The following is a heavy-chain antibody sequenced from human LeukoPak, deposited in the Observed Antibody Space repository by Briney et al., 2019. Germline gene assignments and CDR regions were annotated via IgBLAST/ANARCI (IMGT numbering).Heavy chain of an antibody. D-gene: IGHD5-12*01. CDR1: GGTFSSYA. CDR2: IIPIFGTA. CDR3: ARGLVATIGNFDY. V-gene: IGHV1-69*05. Sequence: SVKVSCKASGGTFSSYAISWVRQAPGQGLEWMGGIIPIFGTANYAQKFQGRATITTDESTSTAYMELSSLRSEDTAVYYCARGLVATIGNFDYWGQGTLVTVSS. J-gene: IGHJ4*02.